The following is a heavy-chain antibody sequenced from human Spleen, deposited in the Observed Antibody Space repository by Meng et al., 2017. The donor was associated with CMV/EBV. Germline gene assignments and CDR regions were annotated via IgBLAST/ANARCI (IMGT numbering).Heavy chain of an antibody. D-gene: IGHD3-22*01. CDR2: ISGSGGST. V-gene: IGHV3-23*01. CDR1: YG. Sequence: YGMGWVRQATGKGLEWVSAISGSGGSTYYADSVKGRFTISRDNSKNTLYLQMNSLRAEDTAVYYCAKGRRGPRYYDSSGPNRSYFDYWGQGTLVTVSS. J-gene: IGHJ4*02. CDR3: AKGRRGPRYYDSSGPNRSYFDY.